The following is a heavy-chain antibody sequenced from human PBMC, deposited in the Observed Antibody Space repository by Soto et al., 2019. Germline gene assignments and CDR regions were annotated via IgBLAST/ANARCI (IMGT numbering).Heavy chain of an antibody. CDR1: RFTFSTYG. J-gene: IGHJ6*02. CDR2: LSHDGSNK. CDR3: AKEGVSFSTSCSRCYGLDV. D-gene: IGHD2-2*01. Sequence: QVQLVESGGGVVQPGRSLRLSCAASRFTFSTYGMHWVRQAPGKGLEWVAALSHDGSNKYYAGSAKGRFTISRDNSKNTLYLEMDSLRLDDTAVYYCAKEGVSFSTSCSRCYGLDVWGQGTPVTVSS. V-gene: IGHV3-30*18.